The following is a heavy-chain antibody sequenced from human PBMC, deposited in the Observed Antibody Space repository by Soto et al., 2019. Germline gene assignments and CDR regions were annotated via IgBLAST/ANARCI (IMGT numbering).Heavy chain of an antibody. D-gene: IGHD2-2*01. CDR3: ARDKEYQLLWNIFDY. J-gene: IGHJ4*02. CDR2: ISSSSSTI. V-gene: IGHV3-48*02. Sequence: GGSLRLSCAASGFTFSSYSMNWVRQAPGKGLEWVSYISSSSSTIYYADSVKGRFTISRDNAKNSLYLQMNSLRDEDTAVYYCARDKEYQLLWNIFDYWGQGTLVTVSS. CDR1: GFTFSSYS.